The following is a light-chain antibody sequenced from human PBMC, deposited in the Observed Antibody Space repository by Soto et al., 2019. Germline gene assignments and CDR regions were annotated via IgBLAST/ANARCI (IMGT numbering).Light chain of an antibody. CDR1: QSFSSRY. Sequence: EIVLTQSPGTLSLSPGERATLSCRASQSFSSRYLAWYQQKPGQAPRLLIYGASSRATGLPDRFSGSGSGTDFTLTISRLVPEDSAVYYCLQYGNIPFTFGPGTTVDIK. V-gene: IGKV3-20*01. CDR3: LQYGNIPFT. J-gene: IGKJ3*01. CDR2: GAS.